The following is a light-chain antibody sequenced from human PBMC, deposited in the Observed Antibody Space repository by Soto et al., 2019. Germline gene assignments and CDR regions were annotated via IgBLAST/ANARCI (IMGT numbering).Light chain of an antibody. CDR3: SSFTSSGTL. CDR2: EVS. V-gene: IGLV2-14*01. J-gene: IGLJ3*02. CDR1: SSDVGGYDY. Sequence: QSVLTQPATVSGSPGQPITISCTGTSSDVGGYDYVSWYQQHPGEVPKLIIYEVSIRASGVSNRFSASKSANTASLTISGLQPEDEADYYCSSFTSSGTLFGGGTKVTVL.